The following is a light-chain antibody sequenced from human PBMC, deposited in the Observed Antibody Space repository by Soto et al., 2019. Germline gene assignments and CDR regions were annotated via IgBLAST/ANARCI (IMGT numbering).Light chain of an antibody. J-gene: IGKJ2*01. CDR2: GGP. V-gene: IGKV3-20*01. Sequence: EILLTQSPGTLSLSPGESATLSCRASQSLDSNYLAWYQQKPGQAPRLLIYGGPSRATGIPDRFTGGGSGTDFTLTISRLEPEDFAIYFCQQYGTSPLSTFGRGTKLEIK. CDR3: QQYGTSPLST. CDR1: QSLDSNY.